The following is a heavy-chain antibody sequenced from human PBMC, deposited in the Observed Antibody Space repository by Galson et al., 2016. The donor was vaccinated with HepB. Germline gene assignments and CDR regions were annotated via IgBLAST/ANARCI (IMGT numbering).Heavy chain of an antibody. CDR2: VNPSGGST. V-gene: IGHV1-46*01. CDR3: ARQDLSLFYFEY. J-gene: IGHJ4*02. D-gene: IGHD3-16*02. Sequence: SVKVSCKASGYAFTNYYMHWVRQAPGQGLGWMGVVNPSGGSTDYAQKFQGRVTMTKDTSTSTIYMELSSLRSEDAAVYYCARQDLSLFYFEYWGQGTLVTVSS. CDR1: GYAFTNYY.